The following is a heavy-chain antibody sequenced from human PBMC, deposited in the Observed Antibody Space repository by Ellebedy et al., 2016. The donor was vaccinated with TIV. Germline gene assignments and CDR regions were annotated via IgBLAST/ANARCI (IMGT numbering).Heavy chain of an antibody. CDR3: AKGGSKSGYSFDL. CDR1: NGSFTHYF. V-gene: IGHV3-23*01. D-gene: IGHD3-3*01. Sequence: PSETLSLTCAVYNGSFTHYFWSWVRQAPGKGLEWVSAISDNGVITKYADSVKGRFTISRDNSKNTLYLQMNSLRAEDTAVYYCAKGGSKSGYSFDLWGRGTLVSVSS. J-gene: IGHJ2*01. CDR2: ISDNGVIT.